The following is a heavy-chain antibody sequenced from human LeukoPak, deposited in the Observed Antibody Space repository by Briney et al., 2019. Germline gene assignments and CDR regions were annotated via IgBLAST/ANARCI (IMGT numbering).Heavy chain of an antibody. J-gene: IGHJ4*02. Sequence: SETLSLTCTVSGGSISNYYWSWIRQPAGKGLEWIGRILASGSTDYNPSLKSRVTMSVDTSKNQFSLNLSSVTAADTAVYYCARMFNPVVRGVKYYFDYWGQGTLVTVSS. CDR2: ILASGST. D-gene: IGHD3-10*01. V-gene: IGHV4-4*07. CDR3: ARMFNPVVRGVKYYFDY. CDR1: GGSISNYY.